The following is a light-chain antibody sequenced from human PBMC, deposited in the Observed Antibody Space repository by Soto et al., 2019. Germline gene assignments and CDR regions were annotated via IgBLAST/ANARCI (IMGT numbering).Light chain of an antibody. J-gene: IGKJ1*01. Sequence: EIVMTQSPATLSASPGESATLSCRASQSVSINLAWYHQKPGQAPRLLIYDASTRAYGITARFSGSGSGTELTLTISRLQSEDFAVYYCQQYSNWPQTFGQGTRVEIK. CDR3: QQYSNWPQT. CDR1: QSVSIN. V-gene: IGKV3-15*01. CDR2: DAS.